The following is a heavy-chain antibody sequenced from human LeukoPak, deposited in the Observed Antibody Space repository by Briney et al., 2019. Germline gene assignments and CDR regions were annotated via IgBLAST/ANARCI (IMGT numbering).Heavy chain of an antibody. CDR3: ASLEGSLDAFDI. V-gene: IGHV3-9*01. J-gene: IGHJ3*02. Sequence: PGGSLRLSCAASGFTFDDYAMHWVRQAPGKGLEWVSGISWNSITIGYVDSVKGRFTISRDNTKNSLYLQMNSLRTEDTALYYCASLEGSLDAFDIWGQGTMVTVSS. D-gene: IGHD3-10*01. CDR1: GFTFDDYA. CDR2: ISWNSITI.